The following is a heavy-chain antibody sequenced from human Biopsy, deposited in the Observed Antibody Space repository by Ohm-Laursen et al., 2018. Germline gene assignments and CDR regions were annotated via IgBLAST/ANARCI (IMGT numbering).Heavy chain of an antibody. CDR3: ARDLYDFCGGCPFDP. CDR2: INGSGGST. CDR1: GFTLSSHA. D-gene: IGHD3-3*01. J-gene: IGHJ5*02. V-gene: IGHV3-23*01. Sequence: SLRLSCTASGFTLSSHAMSRVRQAPGKGLECVSVINGSGGSTYYADPVKGRFTISRDNSKNTLYLQMNSLRAEDTAMYYCARDLYDFCGGCPFDPWGQGTLVTVSP.